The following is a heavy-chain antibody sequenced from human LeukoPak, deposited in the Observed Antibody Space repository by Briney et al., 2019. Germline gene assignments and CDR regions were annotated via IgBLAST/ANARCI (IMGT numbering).Heavy chain of an antibody. D-gene: IGHD3-22*01. CDR2: IYPGDSET. CDR3: SRQDYYDSSGSSNAFDI. Sequence: GASLMISRKCSGYRFKSYWFGWVRQMPGQGLEWMGIIYPGDSETRYSPSFQGKVTISAYKSISTAYLQWSSLKASDTAMYFCSRQDYYDSSGSSNAFDIWGQGTMVTVSS. V-gene: IGHV5-51*01. J-gene: IGHJ3*02. CDR1: GYRFKSYW.